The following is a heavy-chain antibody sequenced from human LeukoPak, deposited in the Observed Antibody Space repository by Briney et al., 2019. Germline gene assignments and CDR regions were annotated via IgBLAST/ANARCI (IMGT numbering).Heavy chain of an antibody. Sequence: AGGSLRLSCAASGFTFSSYSMNWVRQAPGKGLEWVSSISSSSSYIYYADSVKGRFTISRDNAKNSLYLQMNSLIAEDTAVYYCARDSIGYCSSTSCYPVPDYWGQGTLVTVSS. J-gene: IGHJ4*02. CDR3: ARDSIGYCSSTSCYPVPDY. D-gene: IGHD2-2*01. CDR1: GFTFSSYS. V-gene: IGHV3-21*01. CDR2: ISSSSSYI.